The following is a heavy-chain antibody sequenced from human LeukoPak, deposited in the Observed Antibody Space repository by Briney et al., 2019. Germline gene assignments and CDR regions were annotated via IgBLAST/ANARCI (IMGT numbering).Heavy chain of an antibody. CDR3: TKVGGKERMDA. D-gene: IGHD3-16*01. CDR2: IKQDGSET. J-gene: IGHJ6*02. CDR1: GFIFSDYW. V-gene: IGHV3-7*03. Sequence: GGSLRLSCAASGFIFSDYWLSWVRQAPGKGLEWVANIKQDGSETHYVDSVKGRFTISRDNAKNSLFLQMNSLRADDTAVYYCTKVGGKERMDAWGQGTTFTAS.